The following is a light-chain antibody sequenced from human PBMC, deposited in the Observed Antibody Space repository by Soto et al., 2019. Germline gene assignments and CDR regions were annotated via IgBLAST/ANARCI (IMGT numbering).Light chain of an antibody. V-gene: IGKV3-15*01. CDR1: QSVSSN. J-gene: IGKJ1*01. CDR2: GAS. CDR3: QQYNNWPQT. Sequence: VLSHSPATLSVSPWERATLSCRASQSVSSNLDWYQQKPGQDTRLLIYGASTTATGIQARFSGSGSGTDFTLTISSLQSEDFAVYYCQQYNNWPQTFGKGTKVDIK.